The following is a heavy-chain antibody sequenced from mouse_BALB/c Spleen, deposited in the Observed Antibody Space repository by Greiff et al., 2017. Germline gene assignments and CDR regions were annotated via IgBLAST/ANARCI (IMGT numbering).Heavy chain of an antibody. Sequence: VQLQQSGAELVKPGASVKLSCTASGFNIKDTYMHWVKQRPEQGLEWIGRIDPANGNTKYDPKFQGKATITADTSSNTAYLQLSSLTSEDTAVYYCARKYGNRAWFAYWGQGTLVTVSA. D-gene: IGHD2-10*02. CDR1: GFNIKDTY. J-gene: IGHJ3*01. CDR3: ARKYGNRAWFAY. CDR2: IDPANGNT. V-gene: IGHV14-3*02.